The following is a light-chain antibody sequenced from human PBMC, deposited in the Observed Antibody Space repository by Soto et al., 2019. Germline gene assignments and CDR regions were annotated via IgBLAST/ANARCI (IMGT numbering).Light chain of an antibody. CDR2: YDD. V-gene: IGLV1-36*01. CDR3: AAWDDSLNGPV. Sequence: SVLTQPPSVSEAPRQRVTISCSGNSSNIGNNAVNWYQQLPGEAPKLLIYYDDLLPSGVSDRFSGSKSGTSASLAISGLQSEDEADYYCAAWDDSLNGPVFGGGTKVTVL. J-gene: IGLJ2*01. CDR1: SSNIGNNA.